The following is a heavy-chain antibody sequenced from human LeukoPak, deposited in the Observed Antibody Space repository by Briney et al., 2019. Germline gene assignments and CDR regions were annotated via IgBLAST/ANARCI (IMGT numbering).Heavy chain of an antibody. CDR1: GYSFTSHW. CDR3: ARPPQYYYSSKKYYFDY. V-gene: IGHV5-51*01. CDR2: IYPDDSDT. Sequence: GESLKISCKGSGYSFTSHWIAWVRQVPGKGLEWMGIIYPDDSDTRYHPSFQGQATISADKSISTAYLQWSSLKASDTPIYYCARPPQYYYSSKKYYFDYWGQGTLVTVSS. D-gene: IGHD3-10*01. J-gene: IGHJ4*02.